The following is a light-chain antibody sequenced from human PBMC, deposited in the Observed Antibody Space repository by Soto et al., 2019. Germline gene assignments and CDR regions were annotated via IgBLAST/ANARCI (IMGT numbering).Light chain of an antibody. Sequence: IVLTQSPATLSLSPGERATHSCTASQHVTTTYIAWYQQKFGQAPRLLIYGASTRATGTPDRFTGGGFGTDFTLTISRVEPEDFAVYYCQQYDSSFTFGGGTKVDIK. V-gene: IGKV3-20*01. CDR1: QHVTTTY. CDR3: QQYDSSFT. CDR2: GAS. J-gene: IGKJ4*01.